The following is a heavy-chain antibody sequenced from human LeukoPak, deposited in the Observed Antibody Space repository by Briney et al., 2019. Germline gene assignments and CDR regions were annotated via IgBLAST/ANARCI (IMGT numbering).Heavy chain of an antibody. J-gene: IGHJ4*02. CDR2: IYNRRNT. CDR3: AQTTGWPGFDL. D-gene: IGHD6-19*01. V-gene: IGHV4-59*08. CDR1: GASTSSRY. Sequence: AESLSLTCGASGASTSSRYWSWVRQSPGKALEWVCHIYNRRNTTYNHSLTSRVTTSVDTSKTQFSIRMTSVTAADTDISYCAQTTGWPGFDLWGAGALVTVSS.